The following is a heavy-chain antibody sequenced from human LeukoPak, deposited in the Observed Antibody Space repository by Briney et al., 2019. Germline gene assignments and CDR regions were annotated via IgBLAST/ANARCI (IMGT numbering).Heavy chain of an antibody. Sequence: ASVKVSCKASGYTFTSYDIDWVRQATGQGLEWMGWMNPNSGNTGYAQKFQGRVTMTRNTSISTAHMELSSLRSEDTAVYYCAKGYSYGSYYFDYWGQGTLVTVSS. J-gene: IGHJ4*02. D-gene: IGHD5-18*01. CDR3: AKGYSYGSYYFDY. V-gene: IGHV1-8*01. CDR2: MNPNSGNT. CDR1: GYTFTSYD.